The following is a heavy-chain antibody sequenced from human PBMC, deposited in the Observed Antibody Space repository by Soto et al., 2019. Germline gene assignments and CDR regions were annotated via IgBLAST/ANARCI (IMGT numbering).Heavy chain of an antibody. V-gene: IGHV4-34*01. CDR2: INHSGST. CDR1: GGSFSGYY. J-gene: IGHJ5*02. CDR3: ARPGRLARGYNWFDP. D-gene: IGHD3-10*01. Sequence: QVQLQQWGAGLLKPSETLSLTCAVYGGSFSGYYWSWIRQPPGKGLEWIGEINHSGSTNYNPSLKSRVNVAVDTSKNQSSRKLSSVTAADTSVYYCARPGRLARGYNWFDPWGQGTLVTVSS.